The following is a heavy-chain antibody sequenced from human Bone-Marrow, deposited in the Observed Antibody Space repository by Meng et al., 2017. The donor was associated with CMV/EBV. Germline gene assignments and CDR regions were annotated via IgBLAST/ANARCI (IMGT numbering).Heavy chain of an antibody. J-gene: IGHJ5*02. Sequence: SETLSLTCTVSGYSISSGYYWGWIRQPPGKGLEWIGSIYHSGSTYYNPSLKSRVTISVDTSKNQFSLKLSSVTAADTAVYYCARGGSITIFGVAARTGWFDPWGQGPLVTGSS. CDR2: IYHSGST. CDR3: ARGGSITIFGVAARTGWFDP. CDR1: GYSISSGYY. V-gene: IGHV4-38-2*02. D-gene: IGHD3-3*01.